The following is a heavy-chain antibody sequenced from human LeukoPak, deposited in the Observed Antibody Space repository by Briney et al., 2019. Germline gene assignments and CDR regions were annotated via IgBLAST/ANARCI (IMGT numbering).Heavy chain of an antibody. D-gene: IGHD3-22*01. J-gene: IGHJ4*02. CDR1: GGSFSGYY. CDR2: INHSGST. V-gene: IGHV4-34*01. CDR3: ARGNGLRFDYYDSSLYYFDY. Sequence: SETLSLTCAVYGGSFSGYYWSWIRQPPGKGLEWIGEINHSGSTNYNPSLKSRVTISVDTSKNQFSLKLSSVTAADTAVYYCARGNGLRFDYYDSSLYYFDYWGQGTLVTVSS.